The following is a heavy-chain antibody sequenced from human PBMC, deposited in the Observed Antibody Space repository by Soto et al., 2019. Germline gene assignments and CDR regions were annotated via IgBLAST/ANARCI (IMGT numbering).Heavy chain of an antibody. CDR1: GGTFSSNP. J-gene: IGHJ3*02. Sequence: QVQLMQSGAEVKRPGSSVTVSCKASGGTFSSNPISWVRQAPGQGLEWMGRIIPILGLANYAQKFQGRVKITAEKSTRTAYMEISRLRSEDTAVYYCAREEGIRMVIVHDVFNIWGQGTMVTVSS. D-gene: IGHD2-8*01. CDR3: AREEGIRMVIVHDVFNI. CDR2: IIPILGLA. V-gene: IGHV1-69*04.